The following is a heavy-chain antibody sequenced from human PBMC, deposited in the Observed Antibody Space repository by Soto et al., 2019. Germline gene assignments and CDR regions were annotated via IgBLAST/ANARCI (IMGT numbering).Heavy chain of an antibody. CDR2: IYYSGST. CDR1: GGSISSISYY. V-gene: IGHV4-39*01. D-gene: IGHD3-22*01. CDR3: ARGSVGYYYDSSGYFD. J-gene: IGHJ4*02. Sequence: SLTCTVSGGSISSISYYWGWIRQPPGKGLEWIGSIYYSGSTYYNPSLKSRVTISVDTSKNQFSLKLSSVTAADTAVYYCARGSVGYYYDSSGYFDWGQGTLVTVSS.